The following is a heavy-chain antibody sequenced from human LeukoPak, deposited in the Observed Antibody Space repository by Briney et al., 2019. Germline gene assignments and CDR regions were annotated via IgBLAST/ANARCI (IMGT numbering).Heavy chain of an antibody. CDR2: IYYTGST. CDR1: GGSISSSSYY. D-gene: IGHD3-22*01. Sequence: PSETLSLTCTVSGGSISSSSYYWGWIRQPPGKGLEWIGSIYYTGSTNYNPSLKSRVTISVDTSKNQFSLKLTSVTAADTAVYFCARTLRGLLPQTYWGQGTLVTVSS. CDR3: ARTLRGLLPQTY. J-gene: IGHJ4*02. V-gene: IGHV4-39*01.